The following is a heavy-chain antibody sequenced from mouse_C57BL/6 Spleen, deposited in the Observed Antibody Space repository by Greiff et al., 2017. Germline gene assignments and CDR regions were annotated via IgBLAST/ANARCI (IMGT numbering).Heavy chain of an antibody. J-gene: IGHJ2*01. Sequence: QVQLKESGAELARPGASVKMSCKASGYTFTSYTMPWVKQRPGQGLEWIGYINPSSGYTKYNQKFKDKATLTADKSSSTAYMQLSSLTSEDSAVYYCAREGITTVNLDYWGQGTTLTVSS. CDR1: GYTFTSYT. V-gene: IGHV1-4*01. CDR2: INPSSGYT. CDR3: AREGITTVNLDY. D-gene: IGHD1-1*01.